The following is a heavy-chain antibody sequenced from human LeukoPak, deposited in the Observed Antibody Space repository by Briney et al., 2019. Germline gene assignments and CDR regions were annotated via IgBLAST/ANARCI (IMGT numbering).Heavy chain of an antibody. CDR1: GFSVRTTY. CDR3: VRGPSGYHNT. D-gene: IGHD5-12*01. J-gene: IGHJ4*02. V-gene: IGHV3-53*01. CDR2: LYTGGGT. Sequence: GGSLRLSCAASGFSVRTTYMSWVRQAPGKGLEWVSVLYTGGGTDHADSVKGRFTISRDNSKNTLYLQMNSLRAEDTAVYYCVRGPSGYHNTGGQGTLVTVSS.